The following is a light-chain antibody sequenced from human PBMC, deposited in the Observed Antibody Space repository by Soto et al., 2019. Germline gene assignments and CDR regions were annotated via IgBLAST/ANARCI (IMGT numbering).Light chain of an antibody. J-gene: IGLJ1*01. CDR1: SSDVGGYNY. CDR2: DVS. Sequence: QSVLTQPASVSGSPGQSITISCTGTSSDVGGYNYVSWYQQHPGKAPKLMIYDVSKRPSGVSNRFSGSKSGNTASLTISGLQAEDEADYSCSSYSSSGTLYVFGTGTKLTVL. CDR3: SSYSSSGTLYV. V-gene: IGLV2-14*01.